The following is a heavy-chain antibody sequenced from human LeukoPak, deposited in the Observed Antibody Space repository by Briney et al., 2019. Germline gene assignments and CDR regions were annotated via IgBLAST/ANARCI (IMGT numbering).Heavy chain of an antibody. CDR3: ARDGRVVGATPFDY. Sequence: GGSLRLSCAASGFTFSSYGMHWVRQAPGKGLEWVAVIWYDGSNKYYADSVKGRFTISRDNSKITLYLQMNSLRAEDTAVYYCARDGRVVGATPFDYWGQGTLVTVSS. D-gene: IGHD1-26*01. CDR1: GFTFSSYG. J-gene: IGHJ4*02. CDR2: IWYDGSNK. V-gene: IGHV3-33*01.